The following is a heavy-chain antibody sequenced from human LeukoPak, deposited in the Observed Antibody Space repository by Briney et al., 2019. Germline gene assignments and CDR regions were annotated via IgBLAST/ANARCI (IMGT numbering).Heavy chain of an antibody. CDR1: GYNFTIYW. V-gene: IGHV5-51*01. CDR2: IYPGDSDT. CDR3: ARPYGDPAEYFQH. D-gene: IGHD4-17*01. J-gene: IGHJ1*01. Sequence: GESLKISCKGSGYNFTIYWIGWVRQMPGKGLEWMGVIYPGDSDTRYSPSFQGQVTISADKSISTAYLQWSSLKASDTAVYYCARPYGDPAEYFQHWGQGTLVTVSS.